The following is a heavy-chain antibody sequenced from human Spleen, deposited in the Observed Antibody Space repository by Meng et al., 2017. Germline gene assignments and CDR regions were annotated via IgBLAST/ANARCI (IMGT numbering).Heavy chain of an antibody. CDR1: GLIFSSRA. J-gene: IGHJ4*02. V-gene: IGHV1-69*10. CDR3: ARGRRNEPLFDY. Sequence: QVQLVQSGAEVRTPGSSVTVSCTASGLIFSSRAISWVRQAPGQGPEWLGGIIPILDMTNYAQKFQDRVTITADKSTSTAYMELSNLRSDDTAVFYCARGRRNEPLFDYWGQGTLVTVSS. CDR2: IIPILDMT. D-gene: IGHD1-14*01.